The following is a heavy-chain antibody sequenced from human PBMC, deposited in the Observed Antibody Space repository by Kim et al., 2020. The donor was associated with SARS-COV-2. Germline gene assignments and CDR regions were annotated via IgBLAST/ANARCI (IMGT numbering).Heavy chain of an antibody. V-gene: IGHV1-24*01. CDR3: ATDSYSGSYYFDY. D-gene: IGHD1-26*01. J-gene: IGHJ4*02. Sequence: YAQKFQGRVTMTEDTSTDTAYMELSSLRSEDTAVYYCATDSYSGSYYFDYWGQGTLVTVSS.